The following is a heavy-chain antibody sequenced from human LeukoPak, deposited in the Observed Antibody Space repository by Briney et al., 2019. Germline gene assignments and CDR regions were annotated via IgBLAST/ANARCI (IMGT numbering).Heavy chain of an antibody. J-gene: IGHJ1*01. CDR1: GFTLSSYA. D-gene: IGHD6-13*01. Sequence: GGSLRLSCAASGFTLSSYAMNWVRQAPGKGLEWVSSISSSSYIYYADSVKGRFTISRDNAKNSLYLQMNSLRAEDTAVYYCARAALGYSSSWYVGYFQHWGQGTLVTVSS. V-gene: IGHV3-21*01. CDR2: ISSSSYI. CDR3: ARAALGYSSSWYVGYFQH.